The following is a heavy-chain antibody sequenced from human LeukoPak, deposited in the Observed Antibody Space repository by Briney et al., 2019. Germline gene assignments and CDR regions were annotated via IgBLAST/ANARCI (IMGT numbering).Heavy chain of an antibody. Sequence: PGRSLRLSSAASGFTFSNYGMHWVRQAPGKGLEWVAVIWYDGTNKYYADSVKGRFTISRDNSKNTLYLQMNSLRAEDTAVYYCARGPHPIILTGPADFWGQGTLVTVSS. CDR1: GFTFSNYG. J-gene: IGHJ4*02. V-gene: IGHV3-33*01. CDR3: ARGPHPIILTGPADF. CDR2: IWYDGTNK. D-gene: IGHD3-9*01.